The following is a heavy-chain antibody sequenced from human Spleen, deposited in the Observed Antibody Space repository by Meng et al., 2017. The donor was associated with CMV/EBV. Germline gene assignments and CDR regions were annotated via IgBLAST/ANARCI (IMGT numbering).Heavy chain of an antibody. D-gene: IGHD1-26*01. CDR2: VSGYNDNT. Sequence: ASVKVSCKASGYTFTTYGISWVRQAPGQGLEWMGWVSGYNDNTNYAQNFQGRVTMTTDTSTSTAYMELRSLRSEDTAMYYCATGKSGSPENYFDYWGQGTLVTVSS. CDR3: ATGKSGSPENYFDY. J-gene: IGHJ4*02. V-gene: IGHV1-18*01. CDR1: GYTFTTYG.